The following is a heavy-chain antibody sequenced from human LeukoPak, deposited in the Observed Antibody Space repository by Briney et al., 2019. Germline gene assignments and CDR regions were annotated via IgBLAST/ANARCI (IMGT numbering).Heavy chain of an antibody. CDR2: IYYNGST. V-gene: IGHV4-59*08. D-gene: IGHD3-22*01. J-gene: IGHJ4*02. CDR3: VFATYYYDSSLDY. Sequence: SAPVSRPCRVSGGYIKSVYCRWSRTPPGKRLEWIGYIYYNGSTNNNSSLKRRDTISVDRYKNQFTLQVSYVTDTYTDVLLFVFATYYYDSSLDYWGQGTLVTVSS. CDR1: GGYIKSVY.